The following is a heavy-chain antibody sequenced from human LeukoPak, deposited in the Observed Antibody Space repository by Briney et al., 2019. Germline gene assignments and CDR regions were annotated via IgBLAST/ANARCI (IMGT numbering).Heavy chain of an antibody. CDR2: INPNSGGT. J-gene: IGHJ4*02. V-gene: IGHV1-2*06. D-gene: IGHD4/OR15-4a*01. CDR3: ARGYDYGDPTDY. CDR1: GYTFTGYY. Sequence: ASVKVSCKASGYTFTGYYMHRVRQAPGQGLEWMGRINPNSGGTNYAQKFQGRVTMTRDTSTSTAYMELSRLRSDDTAVYYCARGYDYGDPTDYWGQGTLVTVSS.